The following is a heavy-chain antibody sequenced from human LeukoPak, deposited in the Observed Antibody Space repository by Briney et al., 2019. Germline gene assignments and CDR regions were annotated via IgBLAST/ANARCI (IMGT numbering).Heavy chain of an antibody. CDR3: ARESITMVRGVIRS. J-gene: IGHJ4*02. CDR1: GGSISSSSYY. Sequence: LETLSLTCTVSGGSISSSSYYWGWIRQPPGKGLEWIGSIYYSGSTYYNPSLKSRVTISVDTSKNQFSLKLSSVTAADTAVYYCARESITMVRGVIRSWGQGTLVTVSS. V-gene: IGHV4-39*07. CDR2: IYYSGST. D-gene: IGHD3-10*01.